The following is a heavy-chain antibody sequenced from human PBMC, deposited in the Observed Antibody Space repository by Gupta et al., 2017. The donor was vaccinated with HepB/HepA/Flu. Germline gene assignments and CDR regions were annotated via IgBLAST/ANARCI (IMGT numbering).Heavy chain of an antibody. V-gene: IGHV2-5*02. CDR1: GFSLSTNGLT. CDR3: AHRLDVGYCSGANCYFDH. CDR2: IYWDDDK. Sequence: QITLKESGPTLIKATETLTLTCSFSGFSLSTNGLTVGWIRQAPGKALEWLAVIYWDDDKRYRPSLQSRLTIAKDTSNNKVVLRMTDMDPVDTATYFCAHRLDVGYCSGANCYFDHWGPGILVTVSS. D-gene: IGHD2-15*01. J-gene: IGHJ4*02.